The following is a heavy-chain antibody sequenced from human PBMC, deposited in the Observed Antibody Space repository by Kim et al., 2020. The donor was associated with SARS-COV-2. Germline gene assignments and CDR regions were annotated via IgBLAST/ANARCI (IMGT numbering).Heavy chain of an antibody. J-gene: IGHJ4*02. D-gene: IGHD3-10*01. CDR2: ISYDGSNK. CDR3: AKDHYMLGFGEFYYFDY. CDR1: GFTFSSYG. Sequence: GGSLRLSCAASGFTFSSYGMHWVRQAPGKGLEWVAVISYDGSNKYYADSVKGRFTISRDNSKNTLYLQMNSLRAEDTAVYYCAKDHYMLGFGEFYYFDYWGQGTLVTVSS. V-gene: IGHV3-30*18.